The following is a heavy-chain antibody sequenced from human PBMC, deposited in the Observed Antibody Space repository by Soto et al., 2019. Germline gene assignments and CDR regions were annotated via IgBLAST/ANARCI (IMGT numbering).Heavy chain of an antibody. J-gene: IGHJ6*03. CDR3: AGGLGTGNYYYYYYMDV. Sequence: QVQLVQSGAEVKKPGASVKVSCKASGYTFTSYDINWVRQATGQGLEWMGWMNPNSGNTGYAQKFQGRVTMTRNTSISTAYMGLSSLRSEDTAVYYCAGGLGTGNYYYYYYMDVWGKGTTVTVSS. CDR1: GYTFTSYD. CDR2: MNPNSGNT. V-gene: IGHV1-8*01. D-gene: IGHD5-18*01.